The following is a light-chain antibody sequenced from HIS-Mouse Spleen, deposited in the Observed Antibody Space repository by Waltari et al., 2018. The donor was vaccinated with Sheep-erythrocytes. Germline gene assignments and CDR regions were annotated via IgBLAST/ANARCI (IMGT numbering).Light chain of an antibody. V-gene: IGLV2-14*03. CDR1: SIDVGVYNY. Sequence: QSALTQPASVSGSPGQSITISCTGTSIDVGVYNYVSGYQQHPGKAPKLMIYDVSNRPSGVSNRFSGSKSGNTASLTISGLQAEDEADYYCSSYTSSSTWVFGGGTKLTVL. J-gene: IGLJ3*02. CDR2: DVS. CDR3: SSYTSSSTWV.